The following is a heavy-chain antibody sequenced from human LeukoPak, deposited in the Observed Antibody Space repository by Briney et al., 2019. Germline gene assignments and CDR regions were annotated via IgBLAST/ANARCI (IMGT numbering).Heavy chain of an antibody. CDR1: GYTFTSYD. Sequence: GASVKVSCKASGYTFTSYDISWVRQAPGQGLEWMGWINAGNGNTKYSQKFQGRVTITRDTSASTAYMELSSLRSEDTAVYYCAMRDGYNYYDAFDIWGQGTMVTVSS. J-gene: IGHJ3*02. CDR2: INAGNGNT. D-gene: IGHD5-24*01. CDR3: AMRDGYNYYDAFDI. V-gene: IGHV1-3*01.